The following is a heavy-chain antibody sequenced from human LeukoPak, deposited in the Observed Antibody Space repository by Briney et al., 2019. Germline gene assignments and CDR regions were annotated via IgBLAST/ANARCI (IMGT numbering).Heavy chain of an antibody. V-gene: IGHV2-5*01. D-gene: IGHD3-3*01. J-gene: IGHJ4*02. CDR3: AHSFFLWALEWLLSPSFDY. CDR1: GFSLSTSGVG. Sequence: ESGPTLVNPTQTLTLTCTFSGFSLSTSGVGVGWIPQPPGKALAWLALIFWNDAKRYFPSLKNRLTTTKDTPKSQVVLTMTNMDLVDTATYYCAHSFFLWALEWLLSPSFDYWGQGTLVTVSS. CDR2: IFWNDAK.